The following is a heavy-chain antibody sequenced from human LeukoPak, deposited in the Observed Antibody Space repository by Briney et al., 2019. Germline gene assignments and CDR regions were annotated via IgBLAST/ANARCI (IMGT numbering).Heavy chain of an antibody. CDR3: AKIPYDSSGYYFDY. D-gene: IGHD3-22*01. V-gene: IGHV3-23*01. Sequence: GGSLRLSCTASGFTFSSYAMSWVRQAPGKGLEWVSAISGSGGSTYYADSVKGRFTISRDNSKNTLYLQMNSLRAEDTAVYYCAKIPYDSSGYYFDYWGQGTLVTVSS. J-gene: IGHJ4*02. CDR2: ISGSGGST. CDR1: GFTFSSYA.